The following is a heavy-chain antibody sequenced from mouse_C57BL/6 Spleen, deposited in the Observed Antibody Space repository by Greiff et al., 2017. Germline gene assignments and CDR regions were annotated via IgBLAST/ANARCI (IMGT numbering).Heavy chain of an antibody. CDR2: IDPNSGGT. D-gene: IGHD2-13*01. J-gene: IGHJ4*01. CDR3: ASPYGDYVSYAMDY. Sequence: VQLQQPGAELVKPGASVKLSCKASGYTFTSYWIHWVKQRPGRGLEWIGRIDPNSGGTKYNEKFKSKATLTADKPSRTAYMQLSSLTSEDSAVYYCASPYGDYVSYAMDYWGQGTSVTVSS. V-gene: IGHV1-72*01. CDR1: GYTFTSYW.